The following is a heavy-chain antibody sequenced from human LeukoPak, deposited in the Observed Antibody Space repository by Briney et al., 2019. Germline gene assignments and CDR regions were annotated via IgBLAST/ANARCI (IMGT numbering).Heavy chain of an antibody. CDR2: IVVGSGNT. V-gene: IGHV1-58*01. CDR1: GFTFTSSA. D-gene: IGHD3-22*01. CDR3: AALGDDSSGYLSFDY. Sequence: GTSVQVSCKASGFTFTSSAVQWVRQARGQRLEWIGWIVVGSGNTNYAQKFQERATITRDMSTSTAYMELSSLRSEDTAVYYCAALGDDSSGYLSFDYWGQGTLVTVSS. J-gene: IGHJ4*02.